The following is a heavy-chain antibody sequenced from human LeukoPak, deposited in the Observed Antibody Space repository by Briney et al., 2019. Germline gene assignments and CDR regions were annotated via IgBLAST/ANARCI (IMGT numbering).Heavy chain of an antibody. J-gene: IGHJ3*02. CDR2: ISPSGDIT. CDR1: GFSFSVYW. Sequence: GGSLRLSCAASGFSFSVYWMHWVRQAPGKGLEWVSGISPSGDITYYADSVKGRFTISRDNSKNTVYLQMNSLRAEDTAVYYCARGWLAFDIWGQGTMVTVSS. V-gene: IGHV3-23*01. D-gene: IGHD5-24*01. CDR3: ARGWLAFDI.